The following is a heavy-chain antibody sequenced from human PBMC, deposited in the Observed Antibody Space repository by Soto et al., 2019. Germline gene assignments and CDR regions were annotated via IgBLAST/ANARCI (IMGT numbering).Heavy chain of an antibody. D-gene: IGHD6-6*01. V-gene: IGHV4-4*02. Sequence: PLEPLAVTSEDSGVAISSSSWLVRDRQHPGKGLEWIGEIYHSGSTNYNPSLKSRVTISVDKSKNQFSLKLSSVTAADTAVYYCAKCITALGPIDYWGQGTLVTVSS. CDR3: AKCITALGPIDY. CDR2: IYHSGST. CDR1: GVAISSSSW. J-gene: IGHJ4*02.